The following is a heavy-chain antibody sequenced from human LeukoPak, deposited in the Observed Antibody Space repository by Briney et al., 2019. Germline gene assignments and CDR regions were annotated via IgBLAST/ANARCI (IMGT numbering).Heavy chain of an antibody. J-gene: IGHJ4*02. CDR2: IKQDGSEK. CDR1: GFTFSSYW. V-gene: IGHV3-7*01. D-gene: IGHD5-18*01. CDR3: ARGEYHQDGIGYNRFDN. Sequence: GGSLRLSCAASGFTFSSYWMNWVRQAPGKGLEWVANIKQDGSEKYYVDSVKGRFTISRDNAKNSLYLQMNSLRPEDTAVYYCARGEYHQDGIGYNRFDNWGQGALVIVSS.